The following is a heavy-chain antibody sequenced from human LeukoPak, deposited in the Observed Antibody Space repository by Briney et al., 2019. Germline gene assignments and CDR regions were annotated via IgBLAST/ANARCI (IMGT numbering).Heavy chain of an antibody. D-gene: IGHD1-26*01. CDR1: GFTFSSCE. CDR3: ASGAYRDYFDY. J-gene: IGHJ4*02. CDR2: ISSSGSTI. V-gene: IGHV3-48*03. Sequence: QSGGSLRLSCAASGFTFSSCEVNWVRQAPGKGLEGISYISSSGSTIYYADSVKGRFTISRDNAKNSLYMQMNRLRAEDTAVYYCASGAYRDYFDYWGQGTLVTVSS.